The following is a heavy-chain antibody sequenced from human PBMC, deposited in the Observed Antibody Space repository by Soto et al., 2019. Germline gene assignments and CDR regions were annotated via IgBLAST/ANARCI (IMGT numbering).Heavy chain of an antibody. V-gene: IGHV3-21*01. CDR1: GFTFSSYS. J-gene: IGHJ5*02. Sequence: GGSLRLSCAASGFTFSSYSMNWVRQAPGKGLEWVSSISSSSSYIYYADSVKGRFTISRDNAKNSLYLQMDSLRAEDTAVYYCARDDITIFGVAQGWFDPWGQGTLVTVS. CDR2: ISSSSSYI. D-gene: IGHD3-3*01. CDR3: ARDDITIFGVAQGWFDP.